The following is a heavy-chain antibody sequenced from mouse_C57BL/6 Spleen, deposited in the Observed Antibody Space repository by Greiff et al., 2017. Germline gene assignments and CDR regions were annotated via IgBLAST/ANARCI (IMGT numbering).Heavy chain of an antibody. CDR3: ARGGGSSGYVDWYFDV. CDR2: INPSNGGT. CDR1: GYTFTSYW. V-gene: IGHV1-53*01. Sequence: QVQLQQPGTELVKPGASVKLSCKASGYTFTSYWMHWVKQRPGQGLEWIGNINPSNGGTNYNEKFKSKATLTVDKSSSTAYMQLSSLTSEDSAVYYCARGGGSSGYVDWYFDVWGTGTTVTVSS. D-gene: IGHD3-2*02. J-gene: IGHJ1*03.